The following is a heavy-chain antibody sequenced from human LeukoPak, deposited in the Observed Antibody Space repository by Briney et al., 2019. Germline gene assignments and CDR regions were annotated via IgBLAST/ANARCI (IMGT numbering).Heavy chain of an antibody. Sequence: PGGSLRLSCAASGFTFSSYGMHWVRQAPGKGLEWVAVISYDGSNKYYADSVKGRFTISRDNPKNTLYLQMNSLRAEDTAVYYCAKDSGGPDYWGQGTLVTVSS. J-gene: IGHJ4*02. D-gene: IGHD4-23*01. V-gene: IGHV3-30*18. CDR3: AKDSGGPDY. CDR2: ISYDGSNK. CDR1: GFTFSSYG.